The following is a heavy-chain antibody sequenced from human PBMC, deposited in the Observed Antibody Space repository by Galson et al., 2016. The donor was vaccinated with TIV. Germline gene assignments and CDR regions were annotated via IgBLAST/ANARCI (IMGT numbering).Heavy chain of an antibody. CDR2: IVRTGGPT. CDR1: GFTFSTHA. CDR3: AKRKNYGGDAFDL. J-gene: IGHJ3*01. V-gene: IGHV3-23*01. Sequence: SLRLSCAASGFTFSTHAMNWVRQAPGKGLEWVSGIVRTGGPTYYANSVKGRFTISRDNSNNTLYLQMNSLRAEDTAVYYCAKRKNYGGDAFDLWGQGTLVTVSS. D-gene: IGHD4-23*01.